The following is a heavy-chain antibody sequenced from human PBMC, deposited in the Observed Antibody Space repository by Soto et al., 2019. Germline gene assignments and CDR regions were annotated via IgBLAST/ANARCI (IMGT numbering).Heavy chain of an antibody. J-gene: IGHJ4*02. D-gene: IGHD3-9*01. CDR2: IYYSGTT. Sequence: SETLSLTCTVSGGSISSSSYYWGCMRQPPGKGLEWIGSIYYSGTTYYNPSLKSRVTISVDTSKNQFSLKLSSVTAADTAVYYCARHRGYYDILTGYYTELNFDYWGQGTLVTVSS. CDR3: ARHRGYYDILTGYYTELNFDY. CDR1: GGSISSSSYY. V-gene: IGHV4-39*01.